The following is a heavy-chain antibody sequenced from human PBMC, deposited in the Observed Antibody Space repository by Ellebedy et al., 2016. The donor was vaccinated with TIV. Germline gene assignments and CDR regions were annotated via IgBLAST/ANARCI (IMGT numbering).Heavy chain of an antibody. CDR2: IKHAGSKR. V-gene: IGHV3-7*03. CDR3: ARDTLVGVTDSYFDY. Sequence: PGGSLRLSCAASGFTFSSYWMSWVRQAPGKGLEWVANIKHAGSKRFYVDSVKGRITISSDNAKNSLYLQMNNLRAEDTAVYYCARDTLVGVTDSYFDYWGQGTLVTVSS. CDR1: GFTFSSYW. J-gene: IGHJ4*02. D-gene: IGHD1-26*01.